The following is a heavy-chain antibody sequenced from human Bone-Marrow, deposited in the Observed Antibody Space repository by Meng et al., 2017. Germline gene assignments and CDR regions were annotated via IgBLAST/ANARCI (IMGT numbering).Heavy chain of an antibody. J-gene: IGHJ5*02. D-gene: IGHD6-13*01. CDR3: VRGDDSSSWGKGFDP. CDR2: IKSDGITT. V-gene: IGHV3-74*01. Sequence: GESLKISCAASGFTFSSYWMHWVRQAPRKGLLWVSRIKSDGITTRYADSVKGRFTISRDNVKNTLYLQMNSLRAEDTAVYYCVRGDDSSSWGKGFDPWGQGTLVTVSS. CDR1: GFTFSSYW.